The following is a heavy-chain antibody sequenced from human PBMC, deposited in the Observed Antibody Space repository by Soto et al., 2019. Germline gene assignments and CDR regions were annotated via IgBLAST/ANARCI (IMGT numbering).Heavy chain of an antibody. CDR2: IKEDGSVK. CDR1: RFTFSRCW. Sequence: GGSLRLSCADSRFTFSRCWMSWVRQARGNGLEWVANIKEDGSVKNYVDSVKGRFTISRDNAKNSLYLQMNSLRAEDTAVYYCARESFGATFSSGFSHFDYWGQGTLVTVSS. D-gene: IGHD3-16*01. J-gene: IGHJ4*02. V-gene: IGHV3-7*03. CDR3: ARESFGATFSSGFSHFDY.